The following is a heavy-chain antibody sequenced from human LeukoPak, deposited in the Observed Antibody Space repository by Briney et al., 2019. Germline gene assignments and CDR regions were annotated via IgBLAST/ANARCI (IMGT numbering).Heavy chain of an antibody. V-gene: IGHV1-69*05. CDR1: GGTFSSYA. CDR3: ARSNQGSYGVYYFDY. J-gene: IGHJ4*02. Sequence: SVKVSCKASGGTFSSYAISWVRQAPGQGLEWMGRIIPIFGTANYAQKFQGRVTITTDESTSTAYMELSSLRSEDTVVYYCARSNQGSYGVYYFDYWGQGTLVTVSS. CDR2: IIPIFGTA. D-gene: IGHD1-26*01.